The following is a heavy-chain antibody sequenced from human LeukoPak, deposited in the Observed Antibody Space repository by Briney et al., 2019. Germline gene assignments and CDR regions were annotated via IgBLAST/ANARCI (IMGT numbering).Heavy chain of an antibody. Sequence: GGSLRLSCAASGLTFSSYAMRWVRQAPGKGLEWVSAISGSGGSTYYADSVKGRFTISRDNSKNTLYLQMNSVRAEDTAVYYCAKDTGIAVAGTFYCWVQGTLVTVSS. V-gene: IGHV3-23*01. J-gene: IGHJ4*02. D-gene: IGHD6-19*01. CDR3: AKDTGIAVAGTFYC. CDR1: GLTFSSYA. CDR2: ISGSGGST.